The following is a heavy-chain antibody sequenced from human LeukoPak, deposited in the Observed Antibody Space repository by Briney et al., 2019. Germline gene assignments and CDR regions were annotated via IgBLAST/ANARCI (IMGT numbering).Heavy chain of an antibody. J-gene: IGHJ4*02. CDR3: ARGVGATTFFFDY. D-gene: IGHD1-26*01. CDR2: IWYDGGNK. CDR1: GFTFSSYG. V-gene: IGHV3-33*01. Sequence: GRSLRLSCAASGFTFSSYGMHWVRQAPGKGLEWVAVIWYDGGNKYYADSVKGRFTISRDNSKNTLYLQMNSLRAEDTAVYYCARGVGATTFFFDYWGQGTLVTVSS.